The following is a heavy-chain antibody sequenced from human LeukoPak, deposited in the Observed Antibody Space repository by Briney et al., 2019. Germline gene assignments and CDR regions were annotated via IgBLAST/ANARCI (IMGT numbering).Heavy chain of an antibody. CDR2: MNPNSGNT. Sequence: ASVKVSCKASGYTFTSYDINWVRQATGQGLEWMGWMNPNSGNTGYAQKFQGRVTITRNTSISTAYMELSSLRSEDTAVYYCARGLGVGVGSSSGESDYWGQGTLVTVSS. D-gene: IGHD6-6*01. J-gene: IGHJ4*02. CDR1: GYTFTSYD. V-gene: IGHV1-8*03. CDR3: ARGLGVGVGSSSGESDY.